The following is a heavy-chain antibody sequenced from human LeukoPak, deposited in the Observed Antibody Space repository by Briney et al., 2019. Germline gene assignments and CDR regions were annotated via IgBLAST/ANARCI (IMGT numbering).Heavy chain of an antibody. CDR3: ARDRGYDPLTGYSEVLFSDY. CDR2: IYSGGHT. J-gene: IGHJ4*02. D-gene: IGHD3-9*01. CDR1: GFSVINSY. Sequence: PGGSLRLSCAASGFSVINSYMSWVRQAPGKGLEWVSVIYSGGHTHYADSVEGRFTISRDNSKNTVYLQMNRLRAEDTAVCYCARDRGYDPLTGYSEVLFSDYWGQGALVTVSS. V-gene: IGHV3-53*01.